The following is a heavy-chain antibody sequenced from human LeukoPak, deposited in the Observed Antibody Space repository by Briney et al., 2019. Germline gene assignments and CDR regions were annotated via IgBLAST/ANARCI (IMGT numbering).Heavy chain of an antibody. CDR2: ISSSSNYI. Sequence: GGSLRLSCAASGFTFSDYYMSWIRQAPGKGLEWVSFISSSSNYIYYADSVKGRFTISRDNAKNSLLLQMNSLRAEDTAVHYCARGTPTTRDFDYWGQGTLVTVSS. V-gene: IGHV3-11*06. CDR3: ARGTPTTRDFDY. D-gene: IGHD4-11*01. CDR1: GFTFSDYY. J-gene: IGHJ4*02.